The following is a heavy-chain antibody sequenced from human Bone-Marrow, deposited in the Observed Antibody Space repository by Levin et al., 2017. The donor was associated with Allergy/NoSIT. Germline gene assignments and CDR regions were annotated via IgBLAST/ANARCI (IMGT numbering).Heavy chain of an antibody. CDR1: GNTLTELS. CDR2: YDPEDGER. V-gene: IGHV1-24*01. Sequence: GASVKVSCKVSGNTLTELSIHWVRQAPGKGLEWMGSYDPEDGERVFAQKFQGRVTMTEDTSTDTAYMELSSLRSEDTAVYYCATGLEPFYYDDSNYRNYYDDGMDVWGQGTTVTVSS. CDR3: ATGLEPFYYDDSNYRNYYDDGMDV. D-gene: IGHD3-22*01. J-gene: IGHJ6*02.